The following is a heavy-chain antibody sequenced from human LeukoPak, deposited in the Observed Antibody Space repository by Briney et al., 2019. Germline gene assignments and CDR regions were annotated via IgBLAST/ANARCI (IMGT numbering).Heavy chain of an antibody. D-gene: IGHD3-22*01. CDR2: IYTSGST. CDR3: ARDHSSGYYTSPNWFDP. CDR1: GDSISSGSYY. Sequence: PSETLSLTCTVPGDSISSGSYYWRWIRQPAGKGLEWIVRIYTSGSTNYHPSLKSRVTISVDTSKNQVSLKLSSVTAADTAVYYCARDHSSGYYTSPNWFDPWGQGTLVTVSS. J-gene: IGHJ5*02. V-gene: IGHV4-61*02.